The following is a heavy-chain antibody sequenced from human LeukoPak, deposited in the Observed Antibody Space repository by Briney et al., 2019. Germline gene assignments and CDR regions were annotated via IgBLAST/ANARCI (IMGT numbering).Heavy chain of an antibody. Sequence: SVKVSCKASGGTFCSYAISWVRQAPGQGLEWMGGIIPIFGTANYAQKFQGRVTITTDESTSTAYMELSSLRSEDTAVYYCARDMGRYCSSTSCYAFDIWGQGTMVTVSS. D-gene: IGHD2-2*01. CDR3: ARDMGRYCSSTSCYAFDI. CDR2: IIPIFGTA. CDR1: GGTFCSYA. J-gene: IGHJ3*02. V-gene: IGHV1-69*05.